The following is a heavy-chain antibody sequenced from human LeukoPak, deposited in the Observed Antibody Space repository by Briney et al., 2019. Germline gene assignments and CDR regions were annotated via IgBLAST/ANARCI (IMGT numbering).Heavy chain of an antibody. CDR3: ATWSYGNYGSGSYYNWAAFDI. J-gene: IGHJ3*02. CDR1: GGTFSSYA. V-gene: IGHV1-69*13. Sequence: GASVKVSCKASGGTFSSYAISWVRQAPGQGLEWMGGIIPIFGTANYAQKFQGRVTITADESTSTAYMELSSLRSEDTAVYYCATWSYGNYGSGSYYNWAAFDIWGQGTMVTVSS. D-gene: IGHD3-10*01. CDR2: IIPIFGTA.